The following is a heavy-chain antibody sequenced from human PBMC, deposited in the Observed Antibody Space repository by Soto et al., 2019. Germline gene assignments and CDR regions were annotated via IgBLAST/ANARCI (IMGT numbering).Heavy chain of an antibody. Sequence: GGSLRLSCAASGFTFSSYGMHWVRQAPGKGLEWVAVIWYDGSNKYYADSVKGRFTISRDNSKNTLNLQMNSLRAEDTAVYYCARDSTMVRGVTFDYWGQGTLVTVSS. CDR2: IWYDGSNK. CDR3: ARDSTMVRGVTFDY. D-gene: IGHD3-10*01. V-gene: IGHV3-33*01. CDR1: GFTFSSYG. J-gene: IGHJ4*02.